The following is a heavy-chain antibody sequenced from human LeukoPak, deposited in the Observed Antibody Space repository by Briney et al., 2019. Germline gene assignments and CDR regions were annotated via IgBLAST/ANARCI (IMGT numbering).Heavy chain of an antibody. V-gene: IGHV3-7*01. J-gene: IGHJ4*02. CDR1: GFTFSSYW. Sequence: PGGSLRLSCAASGFTFSSYWMSWVRQAPGEGLEWVANIKQDGSEKYYVDSVKGRFTISRDNSKNTLYLQMNSLRAEDTAVYYCAREGQDGYNQRGLDCWGQGTLVTVSS. D-gene: IGHD5-24*01. CDR2: IKQDGSEK. CDR3: AREGQDGYNQRGLDC.